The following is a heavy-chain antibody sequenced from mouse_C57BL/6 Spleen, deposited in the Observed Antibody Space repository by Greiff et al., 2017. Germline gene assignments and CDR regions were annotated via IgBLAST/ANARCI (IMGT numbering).Heavy chain of an antibody. CDR2: INYDGSST. CDR1: GFTFSDYY. D-gene: IGHD2-4*01. J-gene: IGHJ3*01. CDR3: ARDTGYDYDGPGFAY. Sequence: EVMLVESEGGLVQPGSSMKLSCTASGFTFSDYYMAWVRQVPEKGLEWVANINYDGSSTYYLDSLQSRFIISRDNAKNILYLQMSSLKSEDTATYYCARDTGYDYDGPGFAYWGQGTLVTVSA. V-gene: IGHV5-16*01.